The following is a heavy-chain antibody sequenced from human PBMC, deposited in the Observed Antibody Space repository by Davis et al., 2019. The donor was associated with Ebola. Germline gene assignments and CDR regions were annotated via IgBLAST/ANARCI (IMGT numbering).Heavy chain of an antibody. J-gene: IGHJ6*02. CDR2: INHSGST. V-gene: IGHV4-34*01. Sequence: SETLSLTCAVYGGSFSGYYWSWIRQPPGKGLEWIGEINHSGSTNYNPSLKSRVTISVDKSKNQFSLKLSSVTAADTAVYYCARDDYGDYYYGMDVWGQGTTVTVSS. CDR3: ARDDYGDYYYGMDV. D-gene: IGHD4-17*01. CDR1: GGSFSGYY.